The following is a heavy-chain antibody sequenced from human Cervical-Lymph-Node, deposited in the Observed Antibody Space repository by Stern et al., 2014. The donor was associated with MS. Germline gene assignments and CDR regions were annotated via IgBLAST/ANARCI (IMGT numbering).Heavy chain of an antibody. V-gene: IGHV1-46*03. CDR3: ARDSGTYSPDY. D-gene: IGHD1-26*01. CDR2: INPTGSTR. Sequence: VQLVESGAEVKKPGASVRVSCKASGYSFSTHYMLWVRQAPGQVPEWMGQINPTGSTRNYAQKFKGRVTMTRDSSTDTAYMQLSSLRSDDTAVYYCARDSGTYSPDYWGQGTLVTVSS. J-gene: IGHJ4*02. CDR1: GYSFSTHY.